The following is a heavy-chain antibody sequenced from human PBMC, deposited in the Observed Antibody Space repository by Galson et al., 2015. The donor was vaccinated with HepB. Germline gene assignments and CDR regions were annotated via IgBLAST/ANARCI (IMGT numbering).Heavy chain of an antibody. Sequence: TLSLTCAVSGGSISSGGYYWSWIRQHPGKGLEWIGYIYYSGSTYYNPSLKSRVTISVDTSKNQFSLKLSSVTAADTAVYYCARGGYDTIGVVPVDYWGQGTLVTVSS. J-gene: IGHJ4*02. CDR2: IYYSGST. CDR1: GGSISSGGYY. D-gene: IGHD5-12*01. CDR3: ARGGYDTIGVVPVDY. V-gene: IGHV4-31*11.